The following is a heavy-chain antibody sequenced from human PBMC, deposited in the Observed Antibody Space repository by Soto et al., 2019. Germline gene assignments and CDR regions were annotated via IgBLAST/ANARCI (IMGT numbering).Heavy chain of an antibody. Sequence: GGSLRLSCAASGFTFSSYSMNWVRQAPGKGLEWVSSISSSSSYIYYADSVKGRFTISRDNAKNSLYLQMNSLRAEDTAVYYCARDLAAADTTNYYYYGMDVWGQGTTVTVSS. CDR2: ISSSSSYI. CDR3: ARDLAAADTTNYYYYGMDV. D-gene: IGHD6-13*01. CDR1: GFTFSSYS. J-gene: IGHJ6*02. V-gene: IGHV3-21*01.